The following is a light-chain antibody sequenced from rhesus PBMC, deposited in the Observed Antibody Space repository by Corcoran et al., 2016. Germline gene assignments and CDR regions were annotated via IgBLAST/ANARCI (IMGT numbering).Light chain of an antibody. J-gene: IGKJ1*01. V-gene: IGKV3S9*01. Sequence: EIVLTQSPTSMAVSQGERVTNSCTASSSVRTSYLHWYQQKPGFLPRLLVFRTSSLASGVPARFSGSGSGTPYTPQISRMEAEDAANYYCQQGNSIPTFGQGTKVEIK. CDR1: SSVRTSY. CDR3: QQGNSIPT. CDR2: RTS.